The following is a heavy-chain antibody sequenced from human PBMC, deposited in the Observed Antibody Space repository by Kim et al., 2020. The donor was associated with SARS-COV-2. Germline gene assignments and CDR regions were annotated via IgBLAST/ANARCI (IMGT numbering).Heavy chain of an antibody. J-gene: IGHJ4*02. CDR2: GST. V-gene: IGHV4-31*02. Sequence: GSTYYSPSLKSRVTISVDTSKNQFSLKLSSVTAADTAVYYCARLDDNLDYWGQGTLVTVSS. D-gene: IGHD3-22*01. CDR3: ARLDDNLDY.